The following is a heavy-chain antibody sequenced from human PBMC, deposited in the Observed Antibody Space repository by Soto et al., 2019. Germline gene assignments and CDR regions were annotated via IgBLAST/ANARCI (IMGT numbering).Heavy chain of an antibody. J-gene: IGHJ4*02. V-gene: IGHV4-4*02. Sequence: QVQLQESGPGLVKPSGTLSLTCAVSGDSMSSADWWSWVRQPPGKGLEWIGEIHHSGGINYHPSLRSRVTISVDMCKNQFSLNLSSVTGADTAVYFCVCNGYYSLDHWGQGTLVIVSP. CDR1: GDSMSSADW. D-gene: IGHD6-25*01. CDR2: IHHSGGI. CDR3: VCNGYYSLDH.